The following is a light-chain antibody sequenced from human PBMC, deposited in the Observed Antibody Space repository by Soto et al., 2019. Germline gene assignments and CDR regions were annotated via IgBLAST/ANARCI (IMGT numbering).Light chain of an antibody. J-gene: IGKJ4*01. V-gene: IGKV1-27*01. CDR3: QKYNSDPLT. Sequence: DIQMTQSPSSLSASLGDRVTITCRASQGIGGYLAWFQQKPGNAPKLLIYAASTLQSGVPSRFSGSGSGTDFTLTVSSLQPEDVATYYCQKYNSDPLTFGRGTRVEIK. CDR2: AAS. CDR1: QGIGGY.